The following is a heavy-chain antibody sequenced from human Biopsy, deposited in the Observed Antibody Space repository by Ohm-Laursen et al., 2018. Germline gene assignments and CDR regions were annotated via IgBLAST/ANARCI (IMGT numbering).Heavy chain of an antibody. Sequence: ASVKVSCNASGYSFTSYYMHWVRQAPGQGLEWMGMINPSGSTTSYPQIFQGRVTMTRDTSKSTVYMELSSLRSADTAVYFCSRNTGWYGDLYYFDYWGQGTLVTVSS. V-gene: IGHV1-46*01. CDR1: GYSFTSYY. CDR2: INPSGSTT. J-gene: IGHJ4*02. CDR3: SRNTGWYGDLYYFDY. D-gene: IGHD6-19*01.